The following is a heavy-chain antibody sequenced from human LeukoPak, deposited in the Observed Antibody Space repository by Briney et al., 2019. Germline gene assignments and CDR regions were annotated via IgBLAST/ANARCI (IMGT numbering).Heavy chain of an antibody. CDR2: ISSSSSYI. V-gene: IGHV3-21*01. D-gene: IGHD6-13*01. CDR3: ARFRGVKQLVSYYYYYMDA. J-gene: IGHJ6*03. Sequence: PGGSLRLSCAASGFTFSSYSMNWVRQAPGKGLEWVSSISSSSSYIYYADSVKGRFTISRDNAKNSLYLQMNSLRAEDTAVYYCARFRGVKQLVSYYYYYMDAWGKGTTVTVSS. CDR1: GFTFSSYS.